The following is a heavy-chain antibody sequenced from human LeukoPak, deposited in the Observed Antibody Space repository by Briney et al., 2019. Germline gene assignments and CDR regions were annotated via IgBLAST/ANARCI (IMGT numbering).Heavy chain of an antibody. CDR1: GFTVSSSY. CDR3: ANTVGATHADK. CDR2: LYSGSGGIT. J-gene: IGHJ4*02. Sequence: GGSLRLSCAVSGFTVSSSYMSWVRQAPGKGLQWVSVLYSGSGGITHYADSVKGRFTISRDNSKNTVYLQMNRLRVEDTAVYYCANTVGATHADKWGQGTLVTVAS. V-gene: IGHV3-53*05. D-gene: IGHD1-26*01.